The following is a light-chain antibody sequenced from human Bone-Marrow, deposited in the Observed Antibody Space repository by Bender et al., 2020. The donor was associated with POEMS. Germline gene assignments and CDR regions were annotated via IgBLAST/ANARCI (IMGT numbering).Light chain of an antibody. J-gene: IGLJ1*01. V-gene: IGLV2-11*01. CDR3: CSYVGTYTYV. Sequence: QSALTQPASVSGSPGQSVTISCTGTSSDVGTYKYVSWYQQHPGKAPRLLIYDVSKRPSGVPDRFSGSKSGNTASLTISGLQADDEADYYCCSYVGTYTYVFGSGTTVTFL. CDR2: DVS. CDR1: SSDVGTYKY.